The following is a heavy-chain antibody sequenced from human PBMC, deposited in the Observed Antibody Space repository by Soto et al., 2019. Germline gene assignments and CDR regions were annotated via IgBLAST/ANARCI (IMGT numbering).Heavy chain of an antibody. J-gene: IGHJ5*02. V-gene: IGHV3-21*01. CDR2: ISSSSSYL. CDR3: DRDRDGNNRFDL. Sequence: GGSLRLSCAASGFTFSSYSMNWVRQAPGKGLEWVSSISSSSSYLYYADSVKGRFTISRDNAKNSLYLQLNSLRAEDTAVYYCDRDRDGNNRFDLSRQGTLVTVSA. D-gene: IGHD3-10*01. CDR1: GFTFSSYS.